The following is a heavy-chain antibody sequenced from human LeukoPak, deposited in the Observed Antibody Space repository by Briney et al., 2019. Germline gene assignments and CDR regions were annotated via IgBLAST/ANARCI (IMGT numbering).Heavy chain of an antibody. CDR1: GFTFSTYW. CDR3: AKDTGNYYDYAFDI. V-gene: IGHV3-74*01. J-gene: IGHJ3*02. CDR2: INSDDSII. D-gene: IGHD3-22*01. Sequence: GGSLRLSCAASGFTFSTYWMHWVRQAPGEGLVWVSRINSDDSIINYADSVKGRFTISRDNAKNSLYLQMNSLRAEDMALYYCAKDTGNYYDYAFDIWGQGTMVTVSS.